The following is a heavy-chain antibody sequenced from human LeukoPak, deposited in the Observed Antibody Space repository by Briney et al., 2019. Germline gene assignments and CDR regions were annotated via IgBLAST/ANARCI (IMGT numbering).Heavy chain of an antibody. CDR1: GGSISSYY. Sequence: SETLSLTCTVSGGSISSYYWSWIRQPPGKGLEWIGYIYYSGSTNYNPSLKSRVTISVDTSKKQFSLKLSSVTAADTAVYYCARGGVAAEHFDYWGQGTLVTVSS. CDR2: IYYSGST. J-gene: IGHJ4*02. V-gene: IGHV4-59*01. CDR3: ARGGVAAEHFDY. D-gene: IGHD6-13*01.